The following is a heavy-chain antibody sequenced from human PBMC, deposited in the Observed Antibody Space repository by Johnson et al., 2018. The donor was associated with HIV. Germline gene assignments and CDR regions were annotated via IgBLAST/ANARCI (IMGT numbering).Heavy chain of an antibody. Sequence: VQLVESGGGLVQPGGSLRLSCAASGFTVSSNYMSWVRQAPGKGLEWVSVIYSGGSTYYADSVKGRFTISRDNSNNTLYLQMNSLRAEDTAVYYCATYSSGWYGAIVSWRQGTMVTV. D-gene: IGHD6-19*01. V-gene: IGHV3-66*01. CDR3: ATYSSGWYGAIVS. CDR2: IYSGGST. J-gene: IGHJ3*02. CDR1: GFTVSSNY.